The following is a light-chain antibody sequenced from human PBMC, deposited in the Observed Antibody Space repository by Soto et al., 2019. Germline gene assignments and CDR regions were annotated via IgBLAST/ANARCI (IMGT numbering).Light chain of an antibody. Sequence: DIQMTQSPSTLSASVVDRVTITCRASQSISSWLAWYQQKPGKAPKLLIYDASSLESGVPSRFSGSGSGTEFTRTISSLQPDDFATYYCQQYNSYSPSLTFGGGTKVEIK. V-gene: IGKV1-5*01. CDR1: QSISSW. CDR3: QQYNSYSPSLT. J-gene: IGKJ4*01. CDR2: DAS.